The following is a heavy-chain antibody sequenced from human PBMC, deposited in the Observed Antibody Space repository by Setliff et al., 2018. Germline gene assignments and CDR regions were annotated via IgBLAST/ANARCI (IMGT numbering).Heavy chain of an antibody. J-gene: IGHJ6*03. V-gene: IGHV4-4*07. CDR1: GGSISSYY. D-gene: IGHD6-13*01. Sequence: SETLSLTCTVSGGSISSYYGSWIRQPAGKGLEWIGRIYTSGSTNYNPSLKSRVTMSVDTSKNQFSLKLSSVTAADTAVYYCARAGGGSSFTAYYYYYYMDVWGKGTTVTVSS. CDR2: IYTSGST. CDR3: ARAGGGSSFTAYYYYYYMDV.